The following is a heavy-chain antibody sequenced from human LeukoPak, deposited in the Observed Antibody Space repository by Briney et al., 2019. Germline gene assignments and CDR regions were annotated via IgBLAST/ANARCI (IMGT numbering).Heavy chain of an antibody. J-gene: IGHJ5*02. CDR1: GYTFASYD. D-gene: IGHD2-2*01. Sequence: GASVKVSCKASGYTFASYDINWVRQATGQGLEWMGWMNPNSGNTGYAQKFQGRVTMTRNTSIATAYMELTSLRSEDTAMYYCARGLHCTNTSCRHGEWFDPWAQGALVTVSS. V-gene: IGHV1-8*01. CDR3: ARGLHCTNTSCRHGEWFDP. CDR2: MNPNSGNT.